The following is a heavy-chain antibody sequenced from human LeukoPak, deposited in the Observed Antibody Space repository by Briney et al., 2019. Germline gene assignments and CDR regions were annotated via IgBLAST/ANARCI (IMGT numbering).Heavy chain of an antibody. D-gene: IGHD6-6*01. Sequence: SETLSLTCTVSGGSLSSYYWSWIRQPPGKGLEWIGYIYYSGSTNYNPSLKSRVTISVDTSKNQFSLKLSSVTAADTAVYYCARGKYSSSSSSDYWGQGTLVTVSS. CDR2: IYYSGST. V-gene: IGHV4-59*01. J-gene: IGHJ4*02. CDR1: GGSLSSYY. CDR3: ARGKYSSSSSSDY.